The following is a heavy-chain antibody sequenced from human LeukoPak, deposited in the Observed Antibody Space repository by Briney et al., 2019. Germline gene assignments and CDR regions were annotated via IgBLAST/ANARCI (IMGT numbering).Heavy chain of an antibody. CDR2: IRYDGSNK. D-gene: IGHD6-19*01. V-gene: IGHV3-30*02. J-gene: IGHJ6*03. Sequence: QPGGSLRLSCAVSGFTFSCYAMHWVRQAPGKGLEWVAFIRYDGSNKYYADSVKGRFTISRDNSKNTLYLQMNSLRAEDTAVYYCAKDASVAGNYYYYYYMDVWGKGTTVTISS. CDR3: AKDASVAGNYYYYYYMDV. CDR1: GFTFSCYA.